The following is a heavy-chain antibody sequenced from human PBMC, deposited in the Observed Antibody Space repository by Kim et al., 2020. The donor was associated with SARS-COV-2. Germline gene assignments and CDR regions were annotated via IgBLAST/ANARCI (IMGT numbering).Heavy chain of an antibody. Sequence: SETLSLTCAVSGDSITSYSWSWIRQPPGGRLEWMAFVSNSGGANYNPSLKSRAAISLDTSMNRLSLRLTSVTAADTATYFCARHFVISGTFYNFHPWGQGILVTVSS. CDR1: GDSITSYS. V-gene: IGHV4-59*08. CDR3: ARHFVISGTFYNFHP. D-gene: IGHD3-10*01. CDR2: VSNSGGA. J-gene: IGHJ5*02.